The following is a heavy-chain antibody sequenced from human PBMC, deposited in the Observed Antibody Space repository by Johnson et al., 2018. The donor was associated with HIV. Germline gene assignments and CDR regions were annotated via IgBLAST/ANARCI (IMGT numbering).Heavy chain of an antibody. V-gene: IGHV3-74*02. CDR3: AKVGATVITPRGEAFDI. Sequence: VQLVESGGGLVQPGGSLRLSCAASGFAFRTHWMVWVRQVPGKGPVWVARIYNDGSRTSYADSVKGRFTISRDNAKNTLYLQMNSLRAEDTAVYYCAKVGATVITPRGEAFDIWGQGTMVTVSS. J-gene: IGHJ3*02. CDR1: GFAFRTHW. CDR2: IYNDGSRT. D-gene: IGHD4-23*01.